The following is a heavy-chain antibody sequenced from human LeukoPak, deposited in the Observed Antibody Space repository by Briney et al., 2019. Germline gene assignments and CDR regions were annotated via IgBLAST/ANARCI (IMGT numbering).Heavy chain of an antibody. D-gene: IGHD6-19*01. J-gene: IGHJ4*02. CDR1: GGSISSGSYY. CDR2: IYTSGST. Sequence: SETLSLTCTVSGGSISSGSYYWSWIRQPAGKGLEWIGRIYTSGSTNYNPSLKSRVTISVDTSKNQFSLKLSSVTAADTAVYYCARDSGWYYYWGQGTLVTVSS. V-gene: IGHV4-61*02. CDR3: ARDSGWYYY.